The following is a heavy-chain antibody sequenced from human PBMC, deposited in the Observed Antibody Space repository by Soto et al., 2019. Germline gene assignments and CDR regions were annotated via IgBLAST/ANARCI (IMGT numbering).Heavy chain of an antibody. Sequence: QVQLLESGGGLVKPGGSLRLSCAASGFTVSGYYMGWIRQPPGKGLEWISYISGDSIYTNHADSVKGRFTISRDNAKNALYLQMNSLRDEDTAVYFCATGQQVRMADIWGQGTMVTVSS. CDR3: ATGQQVRMADI. V-gene: IGHV3-11*03. CDR2: ISGDSIYT. CDR1: GFTVSGYY. D-gene: IGHD6-13*01. J-gene: IGHJ3*02.